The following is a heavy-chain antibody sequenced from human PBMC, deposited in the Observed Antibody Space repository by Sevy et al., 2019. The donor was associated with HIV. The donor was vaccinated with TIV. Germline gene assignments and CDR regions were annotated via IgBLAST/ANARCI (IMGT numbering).Heavy chain of an antibody. CDR1: GFTFSSYS. CDR3: ALLVLGQYFDY. CDR2: ISSSSSYI. V-gene: IGHV3-21*06. J-gene: IGHJ4*02. Sequence: GGSLRLSCAASGFTFSSYSMNWVRQAPGKGLEWVSSISSSSSYIYYADSVKGRFTISRDNAKNSLYLQMNSLRAEETAVYYCALLVLGQYFDYWGQGTLVTVSS. D-gene: IGHD6-6*01.